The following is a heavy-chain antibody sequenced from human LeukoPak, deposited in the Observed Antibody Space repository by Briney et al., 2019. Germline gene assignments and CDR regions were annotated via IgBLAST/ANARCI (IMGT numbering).Heavy chain of an antibody. CDR3: AKSGGYGLIDY. J-gene: IGHJ4*01. Sequence: SETLSLTCNVSGASMSNYYCVWIRQPPGKGLEWIGSIYHSSTTYIGSPYYNPSLKSRVTISLDTSKNQVSLKMSSVTAADTAVYYCAKSGGYGLIDYWGQGTLVTVSS. CDR1: GASMSNYY. D-gene: IGHD6-25*01. CDR2: IYHSSTTYIGSP. V-gene: IGHV4-59*04.